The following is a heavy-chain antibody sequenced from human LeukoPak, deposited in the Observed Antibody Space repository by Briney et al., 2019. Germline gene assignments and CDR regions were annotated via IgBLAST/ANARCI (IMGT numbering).Heavy chain of an antibody. CDR3: ARDFDDYGDYGYFDY. Sequence: GGSLRLSCVASGFTFSYYGMHWVRQAPGKGLEWVVVIWYDGSKKYYADSAKGRFTISRYNSKNTLYLQMNSLRAEDTAVYYCARDFDDYGDYGYFDYWGQGTLVTVSS. CDR2: IWYDGSKK. D-gene: IGHD4-17*01. J-gene: IGHJ4*02. V-gene: IGHV3-33*01. CDR1: GFTFSYYG.